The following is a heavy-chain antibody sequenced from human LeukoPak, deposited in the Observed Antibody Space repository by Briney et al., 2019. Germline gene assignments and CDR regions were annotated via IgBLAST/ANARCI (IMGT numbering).Heavy chain of an antibody. CDR1: GFTFSSYA. D-gene: IGHD3-9*01. CDR3: AKDPLPDYDILTGYYYDY. V-gene: IGHV3-23*01. Sequence: GGSLRLSCAASGFTFSSYAMSWVRQAPGKGLEWVSAISGSGGNTYYADSVKGRFTISRDNSKNTLYLQMNSLRAEDTAVYYCAKDPLPDYDILTGYYYDYWGQGTLVTVSS. J-gene: IGHJ4*02. CDR2: ISGSGGNT.